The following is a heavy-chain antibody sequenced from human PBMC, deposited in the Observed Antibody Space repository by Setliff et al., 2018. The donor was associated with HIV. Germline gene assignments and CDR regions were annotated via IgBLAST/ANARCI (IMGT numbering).Heavy chain of an antibody. D-gene: IGHD1-26*01. J-gene: IGHJ4*02. V-gene: IGHV4-61*08. Sequence: TSETLSLTCSVSGGPIKSGDYYWSWVRQRPGKELEWIGYIYNSGSTNYNPSLKGRVTMSVDTSKNRIYLKMNSVTAADMAVYYCATDVGATNRFDYWGQGILVTVSS. CDR2: IYNSGST. CDR1: GGPIKSGDYY. CDR3: ATDVGATNRFDY.